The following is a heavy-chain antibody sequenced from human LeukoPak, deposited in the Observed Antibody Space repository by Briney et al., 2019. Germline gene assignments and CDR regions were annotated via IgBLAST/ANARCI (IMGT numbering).Heavy chain of an antibody. V-gene: IGHV1-69*13. CDR3: ARDRPSYYDSSGYYGGDY. Sequence: SVKVSCKASGGTFSSCAISWVRQAPGQGLEWMGGIIPIFGTANYAQKFQGRVTITADESTSTAYMELSSLRSEDTAVYYCARDRPSYYDSSGYYGGDYWGQGTLVTVSS. J-gene: IGHJ4*02. CDR1: GGTFSSCA. D-gene: IGHD3-22*01. CDR2: IIPIFGTA.